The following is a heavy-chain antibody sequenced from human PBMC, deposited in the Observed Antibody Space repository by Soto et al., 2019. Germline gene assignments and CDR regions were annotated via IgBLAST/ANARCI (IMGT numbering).Heavy chain of an antibody. CDR1: ESTVSRDW. CDR2: INQDGREK. V-gene: IGHV3-7*04. D-gene: IGHD1-26*01. Sequence: EVHLVESGGGLVQTGGSLRLSCAIFESTVSRDWMNWVRQAPGKGLEWGAHINQDGREKYYVDSVKGRFTISRDNAKKSLYRQMNSLGPADTAMYYCSGGVGDAFWGQGTLVTVSS. J-gene: IGHJ4*02. CDR3: SGGVGDAF.